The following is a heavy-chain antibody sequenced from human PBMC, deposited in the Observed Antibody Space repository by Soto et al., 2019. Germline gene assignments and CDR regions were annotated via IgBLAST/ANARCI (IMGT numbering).Heavy chain of an antibody. CDR3: ASGVGYCSGGSWSRDYFDY. CDR1: GYTFTSYG. CDR2: ISAYNGNT. D-gene: IGHD2-15*01. J-gene: IGHJ4*02. Sequence: QVQLVQSGAEVKKPGASVKVSCKASGYTFTSYGISWVRQAPGQGLEWMGWISAYNGNTNYAQKLQGRVTMTTDTSTSTAYMELRSLRSDDTAVYYCASGVGYCSGGSWSRDYFDYWGQGTLVTVSS. V-gene: IGHV1-18*01.